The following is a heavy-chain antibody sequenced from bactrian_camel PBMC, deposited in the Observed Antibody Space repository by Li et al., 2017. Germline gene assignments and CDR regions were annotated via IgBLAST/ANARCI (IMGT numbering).Heavy chain of an antibody. J-gene: IGHJ4*01. Sequence: HVQLMESGGGSVQAGGSLRLSCTASGFTFDDSDMGWYRQAPGNECELVSACSSDGSTRYADSVKGRFTIYQDNAKNTVYLQMNSLKPEDAAMYYCKIDVMEPYSINKCRRRAYWGQGTQVTVS. D-gene: IGHD1*01. CDR2: CSSDGST. V-gene: IGHV3S63*01. CDR1: GFTFDDSD. CDR3: KIDVMEPYSINKCRRRAY.